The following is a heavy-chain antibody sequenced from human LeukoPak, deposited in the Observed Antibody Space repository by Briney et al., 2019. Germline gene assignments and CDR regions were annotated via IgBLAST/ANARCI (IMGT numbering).Heavy chain of an antibody. CDR1: GFTFGDYA. V-gene: IGHV3-30*04. CDR3: VKVYPTVTTSSVLGS. J-gene: IGHJ4*02. CDR2: VSYDGNLQ. D-gene: IGHD4-17*01. Sequence: PGGSLRLSCTASGFTFGDYAMSWVRQAPGKGLEWVAAVSYDGNLQHYADAVKGRFTVSRDNSKNTVFLQINSLRTDDSAVYWCVKVYPTVTTSSVLGSWGQGTLVTVSS.